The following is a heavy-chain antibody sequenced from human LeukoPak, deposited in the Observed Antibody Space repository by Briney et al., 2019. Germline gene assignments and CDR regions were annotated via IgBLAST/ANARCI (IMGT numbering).Heavy chain of an antibody. CDR3: ARGRSGSYIGPLGY. V-gene: IGHV3-21*01. D-gene: IGHD3-10*01. CDR1: GFTFSSYA. J-gene: IGHJ4*02. Sequence: PGGSLRLSCAASGFTFSSYAMNWVRQAPGKGLEWVSSISSSSSYIYYADSVKGRFTISRDNAKNSLYLQMNSLRAEDTAVYYCARGRSGSYIGPLGYWGQGTLVTVSS. CDR2: ISSSSSYI.